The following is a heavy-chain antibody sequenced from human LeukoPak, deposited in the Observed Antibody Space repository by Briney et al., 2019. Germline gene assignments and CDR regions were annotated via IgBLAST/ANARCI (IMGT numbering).Heavy chain of an antibody. CDR3: AKSIAAHPYYYYYYMDV. V-gene: IGHV1-18*01. J-gene: IGHJ6*03. Sequence: GASVKVSCKASGYTFTSYGISWVRQAPGQGLEWMGWISAYNGNTNYAQKLQGRVTMTTDTSTSTAYMELRSLRSDDTAVYYCAKSIAAHPYYYYYYMDVWGKGTTVTVSS. CDR2: ISAYNGNT. D-gene: IGHD6-6*01. CDR1: GYTFTSYG.